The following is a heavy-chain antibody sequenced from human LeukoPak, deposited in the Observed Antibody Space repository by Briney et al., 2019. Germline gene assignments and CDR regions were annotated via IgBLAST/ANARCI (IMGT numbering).Heavy chain of an antibody. Sequence: GGSLGLSCAVSGFTFSSYWVHWVRQAPGKGLVWVSRINSDGSTINYADSVKGRFTISRDNAENTLYLQMNSLRAEDTAIYYCARAGYYRFDYWGQGTLVTVSS. J-gene: IGHJ4*02. CDR2: INSDGSTI. CDR3: ARAGYYRFDY. CDR1: GFTFSSYW. V-gene: IGHV3-74*01. D-gene: IGHD1-26*01.